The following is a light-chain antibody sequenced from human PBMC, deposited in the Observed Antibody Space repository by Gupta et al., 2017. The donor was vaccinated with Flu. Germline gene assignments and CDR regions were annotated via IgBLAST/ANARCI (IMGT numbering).Light chain of an antibody. CDR1: SSNIGNNY. CDR3: GTWDSSLSAGV. J-gene: IGLJ3*02. Sequence: KVTISCSGSSSNIGNNYVSWYQQLPGTAPKLLIYENNKRPSGIPDRFSGSKSGTSATLGITGLQTGDEGDYFCGTWDSSLSAGVFGGGTKLTVL. CDR2: ENN. V-gene: IGLV1-51*02.